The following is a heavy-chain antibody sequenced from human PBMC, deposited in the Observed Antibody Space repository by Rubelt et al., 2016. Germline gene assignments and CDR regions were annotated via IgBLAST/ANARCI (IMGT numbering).Heavy chain of an antibody. J-gene: IGHJ4*02. D-gene: IGHD1-26*01. CDR3: AKHRGKVGATEVVY. Sequence: VQLVESGGGVVQPGRSLRLSCAASGFTFSSYAMSWVRQAPGKGLEWVSAISGSGGSTYYADSVKGRFTISRDNSKNTLYLQMNSLRAGDTAVYYCAKHRGKVGATEVVYWGQGTLVTVSS. V-gene: IGHV3-23*04. CDR1: GFTFSSYA. CDR2: ISGSGGST.